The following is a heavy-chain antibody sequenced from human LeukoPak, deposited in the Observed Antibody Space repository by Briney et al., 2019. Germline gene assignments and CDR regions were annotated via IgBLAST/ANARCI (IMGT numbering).Heavy chain of an antibody. V-gene: IGHV4-34*01. CDR1: GGSFSGYY. Sequence: SETLSLTCAVYGGSFSGYYWSWIRQPPGKGLEWIGEINHSGSTNYNPSLNSRVTISVDTSKNQFSLKLSSVTAADTAVYYCARGGEWWLRRPVDYWGQGTLVTVSS. J-gene: IGHJ4*02. D-gene: IGHD5-12*01. CDR3: ARGGEWWLRRPVDY. CDR2: INHSGST.